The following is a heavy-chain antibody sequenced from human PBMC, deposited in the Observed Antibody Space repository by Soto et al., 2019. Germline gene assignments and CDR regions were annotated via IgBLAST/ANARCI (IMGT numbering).Heavy chain of an antibody. V-gene: IGHV1-2*02. J-gene: IGHJ6*02. CDR1: GYSLRGNY. CDR3: ARDPIVAGPDHYAMEV. Sequence: ASVKVSCNASGYSLRGNYIHWVRETPGQGLEWMGWTNPNSSGTVYAQKFQGRVTMTRDTSLTTVYMQLNRLTSDDSAVYYCARDPIVAGPDHYAMEVCGQGPTVIFSS. CDR2: TNPNSSGT. D-gene: IGHD3-22*01.